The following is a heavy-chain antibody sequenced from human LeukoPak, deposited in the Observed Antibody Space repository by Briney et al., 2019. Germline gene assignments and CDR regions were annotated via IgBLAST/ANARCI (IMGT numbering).Heavy chain of an antibody. CDR3: ASGIAAPDAFDI. Sequence: SETLSLTCAVYGGSFSGYYWSWIRRPPGKGLEWIGYIYYSGSTNYNPSLKSRVTISVDTSKNQFSLKLSSVTAADTAVYYCASGIAAPDAFDIWGQGTMVTVSS. D-gene: IGHD6-6*01. V-gene: IGHV4-59*01. J-gene: IGHJ3*02. CDR2: IYYSGST. CDR1: GGSFSGYY.